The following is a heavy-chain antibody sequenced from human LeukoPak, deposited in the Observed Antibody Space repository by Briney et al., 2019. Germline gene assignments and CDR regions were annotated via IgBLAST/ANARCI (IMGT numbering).Heavy chain of an antibody. Sequence: SETLSLTCTVSGGSISSYYWSWIRQPPGKGLEWIGYIYYSGSTNYNPSLKSRVTISVDTSKNQFSLKLTSVTAADTAVYYCASLRGCSYGFDYWGQGTLVTVSS. CDR2: IYYSGST. D-gene: IGHD5-18*01. J-gene: IGHJ4*02. V-gene: IGHV4-59*01. CDR3: ASLRGCSYGFDY. CDR1: GGSISSYY.